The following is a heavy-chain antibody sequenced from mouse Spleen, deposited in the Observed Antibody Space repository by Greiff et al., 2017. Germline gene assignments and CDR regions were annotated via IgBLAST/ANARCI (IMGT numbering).Heavy chain of an antibody. D-gene: IGHD2-2*01. Sequence: EVKLVESGGGLVKPGGSLKLSCAASGFTFSSYAMSWVRQTPEKRLEWVASISSGGSTYYPDSVKGRFTISRDNARNILYLQMSSLRSEDTAMYYCARGGLGDYFDYWGQGTTLTVSS. CDR3: ARGGLGDYFDY. CDR2: ISSGGST. V-gene: IGHV5-6-5*01. CDR1: GFTFSSYA. J-gene: IGHJ2*01.